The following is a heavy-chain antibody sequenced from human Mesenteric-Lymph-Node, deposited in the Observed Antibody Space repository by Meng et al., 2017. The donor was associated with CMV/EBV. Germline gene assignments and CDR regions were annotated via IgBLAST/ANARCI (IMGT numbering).Heavy chain of an antibody. V-gene: IGHV1-8*03. CDR2: MNPNSGNT. J-gene: IGHJ6*02. CDR1: GYTFTSYD. CDR3: ARVKAIAADGTLYYYGMDV. Sequence: ASVKVSCKASGYTFTSYDINWVRQATGQGLEWMGWMNPNSGNTGYAQKFQGRVTITRNTSISTAYMELSSLRSEDTAVYYCARVKAIAADGTLYYYGMDVWGQGTTVTVSS. D-gene: IGHD6-13*01.